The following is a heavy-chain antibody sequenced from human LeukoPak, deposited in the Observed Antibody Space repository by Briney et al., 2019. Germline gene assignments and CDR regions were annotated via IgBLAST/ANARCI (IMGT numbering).Heavy chain of an antibody. Sequence: PGGSLRLSCAASGFTFSSYSMNWVRQAPGKGLEWVSSISSSSSYIYYADSVKGRFTISRDNAKNSVFLQVNSLRVEDTAVYYCARPVGPGSGWFDPWGQGTLVTVSS. CDR3: ARPVGPGSGWFDP. CDR2: ISSSSSYI. J-gene: IGHJ5*02. D-gene: IGHD3-10*01. V-gene: IGHV3-21*01. CDR1: GFTFSSYS.